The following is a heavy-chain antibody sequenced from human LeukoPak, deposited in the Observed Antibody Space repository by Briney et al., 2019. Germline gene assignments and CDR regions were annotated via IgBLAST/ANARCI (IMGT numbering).Heavy chain of an antibody. CDR1: GGSISNSSYY. V-gene: IGHV4-39*01. D-gene: IGHD3-10*01. Sequence: SETLSLTCIISGGSISNSSYYWVWIRQTPGKGLEWIGTIYYSGSTHYNSSLKSRVTISVDTSKNQFSLKLTSVTAADTAVYYCARNPYYYTSGTYYNSAFDIWGQGTMVTVSS. CDR2: IYYSGST. J-gene: IGHJ3*02. CDR3: ARNPYYYTSGTYYNSAFDI.